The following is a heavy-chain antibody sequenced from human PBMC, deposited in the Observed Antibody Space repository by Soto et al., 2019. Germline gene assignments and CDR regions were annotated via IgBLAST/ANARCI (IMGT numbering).Heavy chain of an antibody. D-gene: IGHD2-21*02. Sequence: SGPTLVNPTQTLTLACTFSGFSLSTGGLGVGWIRQPPGKALEWLALIYWDDDKRYSPSLKSRLTITKDTSKNQVVLTMTNMDPVDTATYYCAHSRCGGDCLQSYSSHYYYGMDVWGQGTTVPVSS. CDR1: GFSLSTGGLG. J-gene: IGHJ6*02. CDR3: AHSRCGGDCLQSYSSHYYYGMDV. CDR2: IYWDDDK. V-gene: IGHV2-5*02.